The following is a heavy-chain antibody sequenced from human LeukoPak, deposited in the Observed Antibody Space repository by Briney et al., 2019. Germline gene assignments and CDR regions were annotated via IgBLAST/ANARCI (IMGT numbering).Heavy chain of an antibody. CDR1: GFTFSSYE. Sequence: GGSLRLSCAASGFTFSSYEMNWVRQAPGKGLEWVSYISSSGSTICYADSVKGRFTISRDNAKNSLYLQMNSLRAEDTAVYYCARGPYSWDYWGQGTLVTVSS. CDR3: ARGPYSWDY. J-gene: IGHJ4*02. CDR2: ISSSGSTI. D-gene: IGHD2-15*01. V-gene: IGHV3-48*03.